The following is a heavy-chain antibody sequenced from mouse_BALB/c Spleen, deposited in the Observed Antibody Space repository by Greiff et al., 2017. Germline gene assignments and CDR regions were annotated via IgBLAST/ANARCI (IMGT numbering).Heavy chain of an antibody. J-gene: IGHJ3*01. CDR1: GYTFTDYW. V-gene: IGHV1-69*01. CDR2: IDTSDSYT. CDR3: ARGGYGSSYLAY. Sequence: QVQLKQPGAELVMPGASVKMSCKASGYTFTDYWMHWVKQRPGQGLEWIGAIDTSDSYTSYNQKFKGKATMTVDKSSSTAYMELARLTSEDSAIYYCARGGYGSSYLAYWGQGTLVTVSA. D-gene: IGHD1-1*01.